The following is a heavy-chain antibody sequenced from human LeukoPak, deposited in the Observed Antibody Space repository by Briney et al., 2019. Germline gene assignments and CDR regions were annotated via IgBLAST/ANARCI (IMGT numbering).Heavy chain of an antibody. Sequence: HTGGSLRLSCAASGFTFSSYAMSWVRQAPGKGLEWVSGISGPGGATYYADSVKGRFTISRDNSKNTLSLQMNSLRAEDTAVYYCAKGIESSGTYYTSFDYWGQGTLVTVSS. J-gene: IGHJ4*02. V-gene: IGHV3-23*01. CDR2: ISGPGGAT. CDR3: AKGIESSGTYYTSFDY. CDR1: GFTFSSYA. D-gene: IGHD1-26*01.